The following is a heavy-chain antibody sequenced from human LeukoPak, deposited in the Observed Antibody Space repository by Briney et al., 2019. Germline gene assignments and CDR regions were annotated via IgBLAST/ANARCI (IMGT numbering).Heavy chain of an antibody. CDR3: ARVVVAATHWFDP. D-gene: IGHD2-15*01. CDR2: IIPIFGTA. V-gene: IGHV1-69*05. CDR1: GGTFSSYA. J-gene: IGHJ5*02. Sequence: ASVKVSCKASGGTFSSYAISWVRQAPGQGLEWMGGIIPIFGTANYAQKFQGRVTITTDESTSTAYKELSSLRSEDTAVYYCARVVVAATHWFDPWGQGTLVTVSS.